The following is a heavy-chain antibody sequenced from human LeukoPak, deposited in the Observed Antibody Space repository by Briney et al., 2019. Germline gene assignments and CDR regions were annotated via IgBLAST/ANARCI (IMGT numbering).Heavy chain of an antibody. CDR3: ARNDYLIMDV. Sequence: SETLSLTCTVSGYSISSGYYWGWIRQPPGKGLEWIGSIYHSGSTYYNPSLKSRVTISVDTSKNQFSLKLSSVTAADTAVYYCARNDYLIMDVWGKGTTVTVSS. CDR2: IYHSGST. J-gene: IGHJ6*03. CDR1: GYSISSGYY. D-gene: IGHD4-11*01. V-gene: IGHV4-38-2*02.